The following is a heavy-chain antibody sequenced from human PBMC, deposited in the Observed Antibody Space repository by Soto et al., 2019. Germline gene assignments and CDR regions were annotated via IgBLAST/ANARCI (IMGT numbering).Heavy chain of an antibody. Sequence: QVQLQESGPGLVKPSGTLSLTCAVSGGSISSSNWWSWVRQPPGKGLEWIGEIYHSGSTNYNPTLKSRVTRSVDKSKNQFSLKLSSVPAADTAVYYCARCWYEAGLVWRFDYWGQGTLVTVSS. CDR3: ARCWYEAGLVWRFDY. D-gene: IGHD6-13*01. V-gene: IGHV4-4*02. J-gene: IGHJ4*02. CDR2: IYHSGST. CDR1: GGSISSSNW.